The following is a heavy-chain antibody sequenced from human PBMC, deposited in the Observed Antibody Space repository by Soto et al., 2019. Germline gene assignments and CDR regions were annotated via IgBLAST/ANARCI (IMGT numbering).Heavy chain of an antibody. J-gene: IGHJ6*02. Sequence: SVKVSCKASGGTFSSYAISWVRQAPGQGLEWMGGIIPILGTANYAQKFQGRVTITADESTSTAYMELSSLRSEDTAVYYCARVPLPFIAAAGFYYYYYGMDVWGQGTTVTVSS. D-gene: IGHD6-13*01. CDR1: GGTFSSYA. CDR2: IIPILGTA. CDR3: ARVPLPFIAAAGFYYYYYGMDV. V-gene: IGHV1-69*13.